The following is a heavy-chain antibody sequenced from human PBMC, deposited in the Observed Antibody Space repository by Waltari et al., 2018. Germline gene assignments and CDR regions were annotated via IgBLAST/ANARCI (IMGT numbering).Heavy chain of an antibody. CDR3: AAGDSSGYYDY. CDR2: IVVGSGNT. V-gene: IGHV1-58*02. J-gene: IGHJ4*02. CDR1: GYTLTELS. Sequence: QLVQSGAEVKKPGASVKVSCKVSGYTLTELSMHWVRQAPGKGLEWIGWIVVGSGNTNYAQKFQERVTITRDMSTSTAYMELSSLRSEDTAVYYCAAGDSSGYYDYWGQGTLVTVSS. D-gene: IGHD3-22*01.